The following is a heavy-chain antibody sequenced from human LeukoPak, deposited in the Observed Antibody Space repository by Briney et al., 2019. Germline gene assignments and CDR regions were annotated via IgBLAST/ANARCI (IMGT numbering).Heavy chain of an antibody. D-gene: IGHD4/OR15-4a*01. CDR1: GFTVSSDS. CDR2: IYSGGST. Sequence: GGSLKLSCTVSGFTVSSDSMSWVRQAPGKGLEWVSFIYSGGSTHYSDSVKGRFTISRDNSKNTLYLQMDSLRAEDTAVYYCARRAGAYSHPYDYWGQGTLVTVSS. CDR3: ARRAGAYSHPYDY. V-gene: IGHV3-53*01. J-gene: IGHJ4*02.